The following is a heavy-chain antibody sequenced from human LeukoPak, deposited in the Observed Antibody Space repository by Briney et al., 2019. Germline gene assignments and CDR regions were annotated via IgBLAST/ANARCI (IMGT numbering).Heavy chain of an antibody. CDR3: ARLFDL. J-gene: IGHJ5*02. Sequence: PGGSLRLSCAASGFFLSSYTMNWVRQAPGKGLEWVANIKQDGSEKYYVDSVKGRFTISRDNAKNSLYLQMNSLRAEDTAVYYCARLFDLRGQGTLVTVSS. CDR1: GFFLSSYT. V-gene: IGHV3-7*01. CDR2: IKQDGSEK.